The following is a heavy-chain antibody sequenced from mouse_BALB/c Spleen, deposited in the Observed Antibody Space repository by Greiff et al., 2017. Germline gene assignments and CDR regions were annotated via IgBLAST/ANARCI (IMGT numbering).Heavy chain of an antibody. CDR3: ARHKNGNYVDY. CDR1: GFTFSSYT. V-gene: IGHV5-12-2*01. D-gene: IGHD2-1*01. J-gene: IGHJ2*01. Sequence: DVKLVESGGGLVQPGGSLKLSCAASGFTFSSYTMSWVRQTPEKRLEWVAYISNGGGSTYYPDTVKGRFTISRDNAKNTLYLQMSSLKSEDTAMYYCARHKNGNYVDYWGQGTTLTVSS. CDR2: ISNGGGST.